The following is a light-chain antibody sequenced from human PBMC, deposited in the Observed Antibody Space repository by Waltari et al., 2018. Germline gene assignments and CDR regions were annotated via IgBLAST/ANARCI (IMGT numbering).Light chain of an antibody. J-gene: IGKJ2*01. Sequence: DIQMTQSPSSLSASVGEKVTITCQASQDIRNYLNWFQQTPGKAPKLLIYDASNLEGEVPSRFSGSGSGTDFTFTISSLQAEDLGTYYCQQYDNLPYTFGQGTKLEI. CDR2: DAS. CDR3: QQYDNLPYT. CDR1: QDIRNY. V-gene: IGKV1-33*01.